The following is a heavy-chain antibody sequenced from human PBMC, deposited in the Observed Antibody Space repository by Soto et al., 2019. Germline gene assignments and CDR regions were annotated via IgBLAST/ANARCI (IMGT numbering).Heavy chain of an antibody. CDR3: VRGYWSVVEWPPRPGDY. CDR2: IWHDGSKQ. J-gene: IGHJ4*02. D-gene: IGHD2-15*01. Sequence: QVHLVESGGGVVQPGSSLRLSCAASGFPFNKFAMHWVRQAPGKGLEWVAVIWHDGSKQFHGDSVKGRFTISRDNSNNNLYLQMSSLRVEDTAVYHCVRGYWSVVEWPPRPGDYWGQGTLVTVSS. V-gene: IGHV3-33*08. CDR1: GFPFNKFA.